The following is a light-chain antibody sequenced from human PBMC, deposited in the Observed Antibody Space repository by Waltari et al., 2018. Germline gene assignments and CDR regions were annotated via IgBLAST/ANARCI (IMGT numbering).Light chain of an antibody. Sequence: QSALTQPASVSGSPGQSITISCTGTSRDVGGYNYVPWYQHHPGKAPRLMIYDVSNRPSGVSNRFSGAKSCNTASLTISGLQAEDEAEYYCSSYTSSRTVVFGGGTQVTVL. V-gene: IGLV2-14*03. CDR1: SRDVGGYNY. CDR3: SSYTSSRTVV. CDR2: DVS. J-gene: IGLJ2*01.